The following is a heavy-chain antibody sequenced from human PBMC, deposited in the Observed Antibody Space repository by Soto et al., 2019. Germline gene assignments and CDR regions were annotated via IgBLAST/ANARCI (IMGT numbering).Heavy chain of an antibody. V-gene: IGHV3-48*02. D-gene: IGHD2-15*01. CDR3: ARIYNWFDL. Sequence: PGGSLRLSCAASGFSFSSYSMNWVRQAPGKGLEWLSYISGSGSTIYHADSVKGRFTISRDNAKNSLYLQMNSLRDEDTAVYYCARIYNWFDLWGQGTLVTVSS. CDR2: ISGSGSTI. CDR1: GFSFSSYS. J-gene: IGHJ5*02.